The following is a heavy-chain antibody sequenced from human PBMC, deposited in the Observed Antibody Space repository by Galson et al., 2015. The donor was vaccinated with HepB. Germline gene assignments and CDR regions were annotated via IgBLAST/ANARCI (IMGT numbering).Heavy chain of an antibody. CDR3: ARDRDCGGDCYSSVSSFDY. CDR2: IWYDGSNK. Sequence: SLRLSCAASGFTFSSYGMHWVRQAPGKGLEWVAVIWYDGSNKCYADSVKGRFTISRDNSKNTLYLQMNSLRAEDTAVYYCARDRDCGGDCYSSVSSFDYWGQGTLVTVSS. J-gene: IGHJ4*02. D-gene: IGHD2-21*01. CDR1: GFTFSSYG. V-gene: IGHV3-33*01.